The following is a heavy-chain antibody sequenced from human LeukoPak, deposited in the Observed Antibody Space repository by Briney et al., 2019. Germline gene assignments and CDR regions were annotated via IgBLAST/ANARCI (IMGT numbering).Heavy chain of an antibody. CDR3: ARSMIVVVITAPFDY. D-gene: IGHD3-22*01. J-gene: IGHJ4*02. Sequence: ASVKVSCKASGYTFTTLDINWVRQATGQGLEWMGWMNPKSGNTGYAQKFQGRVTITRSTSISTVYMELSSLRSEDTAVYYCARSMIVVVITAPFDYWGQGTLVTVSS. CDR2: MNPKSGNT. V-gene: IGHV1-8*03. CDR1: GYTFTTLD.